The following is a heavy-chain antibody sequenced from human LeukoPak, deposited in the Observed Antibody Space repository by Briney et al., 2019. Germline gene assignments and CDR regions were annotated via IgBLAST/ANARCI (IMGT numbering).Heavy chain of an antibody. CDR1: GFTFSSYA. CDR3: AKDSSSSNYYFGMDV. CDR2: ISGSGDST. J-gene: IGHJ6*02. D-gene: IGHD6-13*01. V-gene: IGHV3-23*01. Sequence: GGSLRLSCAASGFTFSSYAMNWVRQAPGKGLAWVSGISGSGDSTYYADSVKGRFTISRDNSKNTLYLQMNSLRAEDTAVYYRAKDSSSSNYYFGMDVWGQGTTVTVSS.